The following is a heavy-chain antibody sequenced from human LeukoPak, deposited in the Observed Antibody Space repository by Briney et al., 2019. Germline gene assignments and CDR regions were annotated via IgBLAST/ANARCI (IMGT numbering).Heavy chain of an antibody. D-gene: IGHD4-17*01. V-gene: IGHV4-31*03. CDR2: IYYSGST. Sequence: SETLSLTCTVSGRSISSGGYYSSWLRQHPGKGLEWIGYIYYSGSTYYNPSLKSRVTISVDTSKNQFSLKLSSVTAADTAVYYCARGSPYGDYVSKDAFDIGGQGTRVTV. J-gene: IGHJ3*02. CDR1: GRSISSGGYY. CDR3: ARGSPYGDYVSKDAFDI.